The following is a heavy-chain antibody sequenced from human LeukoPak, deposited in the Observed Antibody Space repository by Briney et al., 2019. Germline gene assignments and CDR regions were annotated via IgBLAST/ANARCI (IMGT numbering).Heavy chain of an antibody. J-gene: IGHJ5*02. V-gene: IGHV3-30*18. Sequence: GGSLRLSCAASGFTFSSYGMHWVRQAPGKGLEWVAVISYDGSNKYYADSVKGRYTISRDNSKNTLHLQMNSLRAEDTAVYYCAKDLKRKSEPWGQGTLVTVSS. CDR3: AKDLKRKSEP. CDR2: ISYDGSNK. CDR1: GFTFSSYG.